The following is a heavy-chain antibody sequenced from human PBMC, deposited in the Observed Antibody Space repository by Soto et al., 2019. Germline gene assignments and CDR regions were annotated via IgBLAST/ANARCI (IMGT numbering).Heavy chain of an antibody. D-gene: IGHD6-19*01. CDR3: ARGSSGFYDY. CDR1: GYSFANYC. Sequence: GESLKISCKGSGYSFANYCIAWVRQMPGKGLEWMGIFYSGDSDTRYSPSFQGRVVISGDKSINTAYLQWTSLKASDTAMYYCARGSSGFYDYWGQGTLVTVSS. CDR2: FYSGDSDT. V-gene: IGHV5-51*01. J-gene: IGHJ4*02.